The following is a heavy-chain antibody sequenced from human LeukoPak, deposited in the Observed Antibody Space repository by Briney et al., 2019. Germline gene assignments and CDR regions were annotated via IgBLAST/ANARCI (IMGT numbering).Heavy chain of an antibody. CDR3: AREWSETY. Sequence: SETLSLTCAVYGGSFSGYYWSWIRQPPGKGLEWIGEINHSGSTNYNPSLKSRVTISVDTSKNQFSLKLSSVTAADTAVYYCAREWSETYWGQGTLVTVSS. CDR2: INHSGST. CDR1: GGSFSGYY. V-gene: IGHV4-34*01. D-gene: IGHD2-15*01. J-gene: IGHJ4*02.